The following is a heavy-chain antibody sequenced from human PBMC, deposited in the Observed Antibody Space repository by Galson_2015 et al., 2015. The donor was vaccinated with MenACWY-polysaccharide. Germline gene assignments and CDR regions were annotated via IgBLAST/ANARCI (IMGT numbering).Heavy chain of an antibody. CDR1: GFTFSSYW. V-gene: IGHV3-74*01. J-gene: IGHJ3*01. CDR3: ARDPHCGAGCSIHDAFDV. Sequence: SLRLSCAASGFTFSSYWMHWVRHAPGEGLVWVSRIKTDGSSTSYADSVEGRFTVSRDNAKNTVYLQMNSLRVEDTAVYYCARDPHCGAGCSIHDAFDVWGQGTKVTVSS. D-gene: IGHD2-21*02. CDR2: IKTDGSST.